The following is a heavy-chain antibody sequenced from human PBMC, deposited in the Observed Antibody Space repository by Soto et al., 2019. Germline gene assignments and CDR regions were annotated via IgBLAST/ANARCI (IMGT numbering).Heavy chain of an antibody. CDR2: VYYRGST. CDR3: ARVSFEYNTAYRFDP. Sequence: SETLSLTXTVSGGSIIDSYWSWIRQPPGKGLEWIGYVYYRGSTNYNPSLRGRVSISVDTSKSQVSLRVTSVTAADTAVYYCARVSFEYNTAYRFDPWGQGTLVTVSS. V-gene: IGHV4-59*01. D-gene: IGHD1-20*01. J-gene: IGHJ5*02. CDR1: GGSIIDSY.